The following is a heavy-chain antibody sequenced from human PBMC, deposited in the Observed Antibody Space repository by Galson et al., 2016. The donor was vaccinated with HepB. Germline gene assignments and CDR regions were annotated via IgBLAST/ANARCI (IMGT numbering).Heavy chain of an antibody. CDR3: AKRPYSYGWHYGMDV. Sequence: VRQAPGKGLEWVSGITSGGTTYYADSVKGRFTISRDNSKNILYLQMKSLRDEDTAVYYCAKRPYSYGWHYGMDVWGQGTTVTVSS. J-gene: IGHJ6*02. CDR2: ITSGGTT. D-gene: IGHD5-18*01. V-gene: IGHV3-23*01.